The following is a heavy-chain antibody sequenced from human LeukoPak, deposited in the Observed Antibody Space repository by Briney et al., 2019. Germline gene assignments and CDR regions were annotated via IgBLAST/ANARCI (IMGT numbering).Heavy chain of an antibody. CDR1: GFTFSSYS. Sequence: PGGSLRLSCAASGFTFSSYSMNWVRQAPGKGLEWVSYISSSSSTIYYADSVKGRFTISRDNAKNSLYLQMNSLRAEDTAVYYCARVPRGPLTGTGLWYFDLWGRGTLVTVSS. J-gene: IGHJ2*01. D-gene: IGHD1-7*01. CDR3: ARVPRGPLTGTGLWYFDL. CDR2: ISSSSSTI. V-gene: IGHV3-48*01.